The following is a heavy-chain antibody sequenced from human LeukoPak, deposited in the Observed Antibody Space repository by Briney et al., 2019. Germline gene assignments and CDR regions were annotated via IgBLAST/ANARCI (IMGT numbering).Heavy chain of an antibody. CDR3: ARSSYSSGMDV. V-gene: IGHV5-51*01. CDR2: FYGGDSDT. D-gene: IGHD2-15*01. CDR1: GYTFTAYW. J-gene: IGHJ6*02. Sequence: ADSLRISCQGSGYTFTAYWIGWVRQMPAKGLEWMGFFYGGDSDTRYSPSFQGQVTFSADKSINTAYLQWRSLKASDTAIYYCARSSYSSGMDVWGQGTTVTVSS.